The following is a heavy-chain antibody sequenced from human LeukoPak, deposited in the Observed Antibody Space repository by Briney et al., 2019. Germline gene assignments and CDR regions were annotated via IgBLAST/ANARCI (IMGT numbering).Heavy chain of an antibody. J-gene: IGHJ5*02. D-gene: IGHD3-3*01. Sequence: SETLSLTCAVYGGSFSGYYWSWIRQPPGKGLEWIGEINHSGSTNYNPSLKSRVTISVDTSENQFSLKLSSVTAADTAVYYCARAKNQYYDFWSGYYEFGWFDPWGQGTLVTVSS. V-gene: IGHV4-34*01. CDR2: INHSGST. CDR1: GGSFSGYY. CDR3: ARAKNQYYDFWSGYYEFGWFDP.